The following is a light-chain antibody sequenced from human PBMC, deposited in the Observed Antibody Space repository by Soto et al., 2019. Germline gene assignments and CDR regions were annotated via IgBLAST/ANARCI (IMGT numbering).Light chain of an antibody. CDR3: NSYTLSKTVI. CDR1: SSDVGAHDF. CDR2: EVT. J-gene: IGLJ2*01. V-gene: IGLV2-14*01. Sequence: QSALTQPASVSGSPGQSITISCSGTSSDVGAHDFVSWYQHHPDKAPKVIIFEVTKRPSGVSDRFSGSKTCNTASLTISGLQAEDEADYYCNSYTLSKTVIFGGGTKLTVL.